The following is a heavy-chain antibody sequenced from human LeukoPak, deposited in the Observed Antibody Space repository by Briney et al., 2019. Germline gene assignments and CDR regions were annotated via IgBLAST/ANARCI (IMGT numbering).Heavy chain of an antibody. CDR2: INPNSGGT. J-gene: IGHJ6*03. V-gene: IGHV1-2*02. Sequence: ASVKVSCKASGYTFTGYYKHCVRQAPGQGLEWMGWINPNSGGTNYAQKLQGRVTMTTDTSTSTAYMELRSLRSDDTAVYYCARAGTAAASDYYYYYMDVWGKGTTVTISS. D-gene: IGHD6-13*01. CDR3: ARAGTAAASDYYYYYMDV. CDR1: GYTFTGYY.